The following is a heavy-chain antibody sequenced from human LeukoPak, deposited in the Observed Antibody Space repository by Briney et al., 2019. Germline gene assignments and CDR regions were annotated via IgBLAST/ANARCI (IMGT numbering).Heavy chain of an antibody. CDR2: VSAGHHA. J-gene: IGHJ4*02. CDR3: VREARGYHYTYFDY. D-gene: IGHD5-18*01. CDR1: GFTLGGHD. Sequence: PGGSLRLSCTASGFTLGGHDMHWVRQTTGHGLEWVAAVSAGHHAFCAGSVKGRFTVSREDAKNSLYLQMNSLRAGDTAVYYCVREARGYHYTYFDYWGQGSLVTVSS. V-gene: IGHV3-13*01.